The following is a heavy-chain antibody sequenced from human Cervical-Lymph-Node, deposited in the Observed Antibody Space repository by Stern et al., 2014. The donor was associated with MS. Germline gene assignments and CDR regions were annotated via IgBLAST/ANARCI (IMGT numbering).Heavy chain of an antibody. V-gene: IGHV5-51*01. Sequence: VQLVQSGAEVKKPGESLKISCKGSGYSFTSYWIGWVRQVPGKGLEWVGVIYAGDCETRSSPSFQGQVTISADKSISTAYLQWSSLKASDTAMYYCSLAAAGTGWFDPWGQGTLVTVSS. CDR1: GYSFTSYW. D-gene: IGHD6-13*01. CDR2: IYAGDCET. J-gene: IGHJ5*02. CDR3: SLAAAGTGWFDP.